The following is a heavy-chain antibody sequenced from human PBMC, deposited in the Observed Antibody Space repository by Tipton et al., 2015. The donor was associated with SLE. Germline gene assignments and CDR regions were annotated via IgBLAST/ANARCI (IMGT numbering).Heavy chain of an antibody. V-gene: IGHV3-23*01. J-gene: IGHJ4*02. Sequence: LSLTCSASGFTFAIYAMTWARQTPGGRLEWLSAIDNTGDYTYYADSVKGRSTISRDNSENTLFFEMDSLRVEDTAVYYCANWREGAMTYFDHWGRGTLVTVSS. D-gene: IGHD1-26*01. CDR1: GFTFAIYA. CDR2: IDNTGDYT. CDR3: ANWREGAMTYFDH.